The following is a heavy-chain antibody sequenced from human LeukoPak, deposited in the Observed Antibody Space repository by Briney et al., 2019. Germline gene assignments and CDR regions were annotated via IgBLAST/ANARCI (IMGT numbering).Heavy chain of an antibody. CDR2: ILYSGNT. CDR1: GGSISSNDYY. Sequence: PSETLSLTCTVSGGSISSNDYYWGWIRQPPGKGLEWIGNILYSGNTFYHPSLKSRITIAVDTSKNQFSLKLSSVTAADTAVYYSSRYIRHRPQFDYWGQGILVTVSS. V-gene: IGHV4-39*01. J-gene: IGHJ4*02. CDR3: SRYIRHRPQFDY.